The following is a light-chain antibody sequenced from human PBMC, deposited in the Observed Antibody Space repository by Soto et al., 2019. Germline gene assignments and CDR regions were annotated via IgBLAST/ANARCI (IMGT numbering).Light chain of an antibody. Sequence: QSALTQPASVSGSPGQSITISCTGTSSDVGGYNYVSWYQHHPGKAPKLMIFDVSDRPSGVSNRFSGSKSGNAASLTISGLQAEDEADYYCSSFKSGNTDVFGPGTKLTVL. CDR1: SSDVGGYNY. CDR3: SSFKSGNTDV. CDR2: DVS. J-gene: IGLJ1*01. V-gene: IGLV2-14*03.